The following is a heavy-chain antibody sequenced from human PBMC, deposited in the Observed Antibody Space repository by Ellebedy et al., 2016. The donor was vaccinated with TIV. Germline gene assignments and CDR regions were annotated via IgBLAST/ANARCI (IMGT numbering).Heavy chain of an antibody. CDR3: AKDTNIWFGELLGQDY. Sequence: PGGSLRLSCSASGFTFSSYAMHWVRQAPGKGLEYVSAISSNGGSTYYADSVKGRFTISRDNSKNTLYLQMNSLRAEDTAVYYCAKDTNIWFGELLGQDYWGQGTLVTVSS. J-gene: IGHJ4*02. CDR2: ISSNGGST. D-gene: IGHD3-10*01. V-gene: IGHV3-64*04. CDR1: GFTFSSYA.